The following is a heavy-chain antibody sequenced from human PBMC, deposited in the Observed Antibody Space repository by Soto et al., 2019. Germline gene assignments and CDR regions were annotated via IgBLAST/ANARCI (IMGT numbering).Heavy chain of an antibody. CDR1: GFSFSSYA. J-gene: IGHJ4*02. Sequence: QVQLVESGGGVVQPGRSLRLSCAASGFSFSSYAMYWVRQAPGKGLEWVALISYDGTNENYADSAKGRFTISRDKSKNTLFLQMSSLRAEDTAVYYCAKSRIRLADLSPFDYWGQGTLVTVSS. D-gene: IGHD3-16*02. CDR3: AKSRIRLADLSPFDY. CDR2: ISYDGTNE. V-gene: IGHV3-30*18.